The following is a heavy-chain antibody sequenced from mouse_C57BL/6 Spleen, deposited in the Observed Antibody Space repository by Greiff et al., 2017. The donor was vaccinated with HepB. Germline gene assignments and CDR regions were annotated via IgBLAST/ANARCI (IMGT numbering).Heavy chain of an antibody. CDR3: ARGGSSGYGTWFAY. J-gene: IGHJ3*01. CDR1: GYSITSGYD. D-gene: IGHD3-2*02. V-gene: IGHV3-1*01. Sequence: EVQLQESGPGMVKPSQSLSLTCTVTGYSITSGYDWHWIRHFPGNKLEWMGYISYSGSTNYNPSLKSRISITHDTSKNHFFLKLNSVTTEDTATYYCARGGSSGYGTWFAYWGQGTLVTVSA. CDR2: ISYSGST.